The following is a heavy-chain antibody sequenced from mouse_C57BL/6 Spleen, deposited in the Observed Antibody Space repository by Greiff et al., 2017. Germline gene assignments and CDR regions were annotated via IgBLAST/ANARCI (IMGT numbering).Heavy chain of an antibody. CDR3: AREGITTVVANDFDY. CDR1: GYTFTDYY. D-gene: IGHD1-1*01. CDR2: INPYNGGT. V-gene: IGHV1-19*01. Sequence: EVQLQQSGPVLVKPGASVKMSCKASGYTFTDYYMNWVKQSHGKSLEWIGVINPYNGGTSYNQKFKGKATLTVDKSSSTAYMELNSLTSEDSAVYYCAREGITTVVANDFDYWGQGTTLTVSS. J-gene: IGHJ2*01.